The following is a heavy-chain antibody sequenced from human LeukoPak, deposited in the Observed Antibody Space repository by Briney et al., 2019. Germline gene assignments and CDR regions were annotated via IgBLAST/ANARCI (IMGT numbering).Heavy chain of an antibody. CDR1: GGSISSYY. V-gene: IGHV4-59*01. J-gene: IGHJ5*02. Sequence: PSESLSLTCSVSGGSISSYYWSWIRQPPGKGLEWIGYIYYSGSTNYNPSLKSRVTISVDTSKNQFSLKLSSVTAADTAVYYCARGAGSGWYWFDPWGQGTLVTVSS. CDR3: ARGAGSGWYWFDP. D-gene: IGHD6-19*01. CDR2: IYYSGST.